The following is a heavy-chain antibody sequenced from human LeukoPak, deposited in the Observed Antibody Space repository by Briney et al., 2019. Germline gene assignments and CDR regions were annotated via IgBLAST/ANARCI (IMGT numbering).Heavy chain of an antibody. J-gene: IGHJ4*02. CDR2: IIPILGIA. V-gene: IGHV1-69*04. Sequence: SVKVSCKASGGTFSSYAISWVRQAPGQGLEWMGRIIPILGIANYAQKFQGRVTITRNTSISTAYMELSSLRSEDTAVYYCARGYRIVGANPFDYWGQGTLVTVSS. D-gene: IGHD1-26*01. CDR1: GGTFSSYA. CDR3: ARGYRIVGANPFDY.